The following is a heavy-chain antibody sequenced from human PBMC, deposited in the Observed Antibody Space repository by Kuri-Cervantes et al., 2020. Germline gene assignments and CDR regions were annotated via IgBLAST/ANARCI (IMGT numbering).Heavy chain of an antibody. CDR3: AKDDFQWWFDS. D-gene: IGHD3/OR15-3a*01. Sequence: GESLKISCAASGFTFSSCAMSWVRQARGKGLEWVSSISGSGGTKYYADSVKGRFTIARDNSKNTLYLQMSSLRAEDTAVYYCAKDDFQWWFDSWGQGTLVTVSS. V-gene: IGHV3-23*01. CDR2: ISGSGGTK. J-gene: IGHJ5*01. CDR1: GFTFSSCA.